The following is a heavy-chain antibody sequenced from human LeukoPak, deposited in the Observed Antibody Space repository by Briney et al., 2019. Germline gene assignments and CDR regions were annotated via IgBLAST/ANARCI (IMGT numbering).Heavy chain of an antibody. Sequence: GGPLRLSCAASGFTFSSYSMNWVRQAPGKGLEWVSYISSSSSTIYYADSVKGRFTISRDNAKNSLYLQMNSLRDEDTAVYYCARYYCSSTSCYAPSGYWGQGTLVTASS. J-gene: IGHJ4*02. D-gene: IGHD2-2*01. CDR3: ARYYCSSTSCYAPSGY. CDR1: GFTFSSYS. CDR2: ISSSSSTI. V-gene: IGHV3-48*02.